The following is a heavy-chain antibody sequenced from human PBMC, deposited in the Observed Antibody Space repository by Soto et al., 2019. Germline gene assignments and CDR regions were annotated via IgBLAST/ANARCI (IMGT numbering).Heavy chain of an antibody. J-gene: IGHJ5*02. D-gene: IGHD2-2*01. CDR2: ISSSSSYI. V-gene: IGHV3-21*01. CDR1: GFTFSSYS. CDR3: ARDPGRPKKDIVVVPAALNCFDP. Sequence: GGSLRLSCAASGFTFSSYSMNWVRQAPGKGLEWVSSISSSSSYIYYAASVKGRFTISRDNAKNSLYLPMNSLRAEDTAVYYCARDPGRPKKDIVVVPAALNCFDPWGQGTLVTVSS.